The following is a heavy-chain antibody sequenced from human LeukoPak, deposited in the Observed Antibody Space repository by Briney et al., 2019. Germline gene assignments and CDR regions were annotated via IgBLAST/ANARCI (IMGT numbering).Heavy chain of an antibody. J-gene: IGHJ3*02. Sequence: ASVTVSFTASAYTFTIYDINWVRQAPGQGLELMGWMNPNSGNTGYAQKFQGRVTMTRNTSISTAYMELSSLRSEDTAVYYCASSGYYDSSALPIWGQGTMVTVSS. D-gene: IGHD3-22*01. V-gene: IGHV1-8*01. CDR2: MNPNSGNT. CDR3: ASSGYYDSSALPI. CDR1: AYTFTIYD.